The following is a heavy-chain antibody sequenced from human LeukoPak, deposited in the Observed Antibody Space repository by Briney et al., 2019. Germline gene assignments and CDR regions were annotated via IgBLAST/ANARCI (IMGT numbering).Heavy chain of an antibody. D-gene: IGHD5-24*01. J-gene: IGHJ3*02. CDR2: ISAYNGNT. Sequence: ASVKVSCKASGYTFTNYTINWVRQAPGQGLEWMGWISAYNGNTNYAQKLQGRVTMTTDTSTSTAYMELRSLRSEDTAVYYCATERWLQGSSAFDIWGQGTMVTVSS. CDR1: GYTFTNYT. V-gene: IGHV1-18*01. CDR3: ATERWLQGSSAFDI.